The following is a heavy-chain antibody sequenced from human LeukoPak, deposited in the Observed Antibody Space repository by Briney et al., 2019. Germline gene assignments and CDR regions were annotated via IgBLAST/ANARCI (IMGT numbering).Heavy chain of an antibody. D-gene: IGHD3-10*02. Sequence: GGSPRLSCAASGFTFDDYGMSWVRQVPGKGLEWVSYISSSGSTIYYADSVKGRFTISRDNAKNSLYLQMNSLRAEDTAVYYCAELGITMIGGVWGKGTTVTISS. V-gene: IGHV3-48*03. J-gene: IGHJ6*04. CDR2: ISSSGSTI. CDR1: GFTFDDYG. CDR3: AELGITMIGGV.